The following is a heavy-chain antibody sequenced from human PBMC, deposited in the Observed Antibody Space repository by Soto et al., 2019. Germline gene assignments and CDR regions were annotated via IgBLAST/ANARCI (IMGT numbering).Heavy chain of an antibody. V-gene: IGHV1-69*06. D-gene: IGHD1-1*01. CDR3: ARDSGHASGTTYNHYYYGLDV. Sequence: QVQLVQSGPEVKKPGSSVRVSCKASGGAFNTFALSWVRQAPGQGLEWMGGIIPVFGSADYAQKFQGKITITADKSTSTVYMELSSLRSDDTAVYYCARDSGHASGTTYNHYYYGLDVWGHGTTVTVSS. CDR2: IIPVFGSA. CDR1: GGAFNTFA. J-gene: IGHJ6*02.